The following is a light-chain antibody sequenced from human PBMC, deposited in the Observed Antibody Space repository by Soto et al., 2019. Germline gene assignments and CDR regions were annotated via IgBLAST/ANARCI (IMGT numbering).Light chain of an antibody. V-gene: IGLV2-14*01. J-gene: IGLJ2*01. CDR3: SSFASSNTVI. Sequence: QSVLTQPASVSGSPGQSITISCTGTSSDVGGYNYVSWYQQHPGKAPKLVIYDVSSRPSGVSNRFSGSKSGNTASLTISGLRAEDDADYYCSSFASSNTVIFGGGTKVTVL. CDR2: DVS. CDR1: SSDVGGYNY.